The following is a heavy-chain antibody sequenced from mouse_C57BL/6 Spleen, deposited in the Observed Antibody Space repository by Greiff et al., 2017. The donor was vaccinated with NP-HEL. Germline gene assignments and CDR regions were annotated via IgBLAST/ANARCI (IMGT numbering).Heavy chain of an antibody. CDR1: GYTFTDYY. Sequence: EVQLQQSGPELVKPGASVKISCKASGYTFTDYYMNWVKQSHGKSLEWIGDINPNNGGTSYNQKFKGKATLTVDKSSSTAYMELRSLTSEDSAVYYCARAFKNYGSPHFADWGKGTLVTVSA. CDR3: ARAFKNYGSPHFAD. CDR2: INPNNGGT. V-gene: IGHV1-26*01. D-gene: IGHD1-1*01. J-gene: IGHJ3*01.